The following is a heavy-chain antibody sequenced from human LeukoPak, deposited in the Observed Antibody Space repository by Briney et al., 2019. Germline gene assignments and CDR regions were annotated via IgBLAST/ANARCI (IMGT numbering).Heavy chain of an antibody. CDR2: TYYRSKWYT. D-gene: IGHD2-8*02. J-gene: IGHJ3*02. Sequence: SQTLSLTCAISEDSVSSNSAAWSWIRQSPSRGLECLGRTYYRSKWYTDYAGSVKSRITINPDTSKNQFSLQLNSVTPEDTAVYYCARGGARTGSFDTWGQGTMVTVSS. V-gene: IGHV6-1*01. CDR3: ARGGARTGSFDT. CDR1: EDSVSSNSAA.